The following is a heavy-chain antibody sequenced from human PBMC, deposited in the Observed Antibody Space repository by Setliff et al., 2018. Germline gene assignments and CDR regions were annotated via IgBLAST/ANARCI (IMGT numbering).Heavy chain of an antibody. Sequence: PSETLSLTCTVSSGSITSYYWSWIRQPPGKGLEWLGYVYYDGTTNYNPSLKSRLTISVDTSNNQFSLRLTSVTAADAAVYYCARQRGNSGFLDFWGQGALVTVSS. V-gene: IGHV4-59*13. CDR1: SGSITSYY. CDR3: ARQRGNSGFLDF. CDR2: VYYDGTT. D-gene: IGHD5-12*01. J-gene: IGHJ4*02.